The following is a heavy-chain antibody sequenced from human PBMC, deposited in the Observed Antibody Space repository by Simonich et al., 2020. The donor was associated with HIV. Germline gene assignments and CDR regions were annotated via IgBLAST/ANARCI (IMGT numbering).Heavy chain of an antibody. CDR3: ARRDRELILYFDY. CDR2: INHSGIT. Sequence: QVQLQQWGAGLLKPSETLSLTCAVYGGSFSGYYWSWIRQPPGKGLEWIGEINHSGITNYKSSLNSRATISVDKSKNQFSLKLSSVTAADPAIYYCARRDRELILYFDYWGQGNLVTVSS. J-gene: IGHJ4*02. D-gene: IGHD3-3*01. CDR1: GGSFSGYY. V-gene: IGHV4-34*01.